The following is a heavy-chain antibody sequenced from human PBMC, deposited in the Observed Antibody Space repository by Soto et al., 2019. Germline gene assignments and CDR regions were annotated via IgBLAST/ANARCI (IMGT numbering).Heavy chain of an antibody. J-gene: IGHJ4*02. CDR2: ISYDGSNK. Sequence: PGGSLRLSCASSGFTFSSYGMHWVRQAPGKGLEWVAVISYDGSNKYYADSVKGRFTISRDNSKNPLYLQMNSLRAEDTAVYYFAKDLERWELQGASDYWGQGSLVTVS. D-gene: IGHD1-26*01. V-gene: IGHV3-30*18. CDR1: GFTFSSYG. CDR3: AKDLERWELQGASDY.